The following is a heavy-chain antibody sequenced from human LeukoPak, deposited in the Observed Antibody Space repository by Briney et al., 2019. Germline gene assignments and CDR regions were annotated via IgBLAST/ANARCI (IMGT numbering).Heavy chain of an antibody. J-gene: IGHJ3*02. V-gene: IGHV1-18*01. CDR1: GYTFNSYG. D-gene: IGHD4-17*01. CDR3: ARDASYGPHAFEI. CDR2: ISGYNGAT. Sequence: ASVKVSCKASGYTFNSYGISWVRQAPGQGLEWMGWISGYNGATNYARKVQGRVTVTADTSTSTAYMELRSLTSDDTAVYYCARDASYGPHAFEIWGQGTMVTVSS.